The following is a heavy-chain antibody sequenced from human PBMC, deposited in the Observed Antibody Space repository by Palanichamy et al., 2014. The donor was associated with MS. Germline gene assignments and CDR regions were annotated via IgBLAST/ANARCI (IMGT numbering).Heavy chain of an antibody. V-gene: IGHV4-38-2*01. J-gene: IGHJ4*02. CDR2: MHHSGST. Sequence: QVQLQESGPGLAKPSETLSLTCAVSGFPVSSDYYWGWIRQPPGKGLEWIGSMHHSGSTHYNPSLTSRVTISIDTSNNQFSLKLNSVTAADTAVYYCARHYGTSGYYGAFIYWGQGTLVTVSS. CDR3: ARHYGTSGYYGAFIY. CDR1: GFPVSSDYY. D-gene: IGHD3-22*01.